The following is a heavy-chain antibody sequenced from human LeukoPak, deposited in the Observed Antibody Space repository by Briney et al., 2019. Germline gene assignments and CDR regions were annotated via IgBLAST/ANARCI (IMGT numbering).Heavy chain of an antibody. CDR3: TRGSSYCSGGSCQYYYYMDV. CDR2: IRSKAYGGTT. Sequence: GGSLRLSCTASGFTFGDYAMTWVRQAPGKGLEWVGFIRSKAYGGTTEYAASVKGRFTISRDDSKNIAYLQMNSLKIEDTAVYYCTRGSSYCSGGSCQYYYYMDVWGKGTTVTISS. D-gene: IGHD2-15*01. J-gene: IGHJ6*03. V-gene: IGHV3-49*04. CDR1: GFTFGDYA.